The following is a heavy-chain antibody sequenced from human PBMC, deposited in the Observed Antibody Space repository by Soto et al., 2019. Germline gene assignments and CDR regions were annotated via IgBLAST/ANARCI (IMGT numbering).Heavy chain of an antibody. CDR1: GYASLSYA. CDR2: INAGVGGT. D-gene: IGHD3-10*01. J-gene: IGHJ4*02. CDR3: AREVPGVTSFDD. V-gene: IGHV1-3*01. Sequence: QVQLVQSGPEMMQPGASVKVSCKASGYASLSYAMHWVRQVHGQVYEWLGWINAGVGGTMYSERFQGRVRITRDTSANTVYMELNALTSEDTAVYYCAREVPGVTSFDDWGQGTLVIVSS.